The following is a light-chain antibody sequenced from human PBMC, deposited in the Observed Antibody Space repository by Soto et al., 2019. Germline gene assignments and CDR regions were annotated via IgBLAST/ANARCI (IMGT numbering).Light chain of an antibody. Sequence: EIVLTQSPGTLSLSPGERATLSCRASQSGSDSYLAWYQQKPGQPPRLLIYAASNRATGIPARFSGSGSGTDFTLTISSLDPEGFAVYYCQQRNDWPITFGQGTRLEIK. CDR2: AAS. CDR1: QSGSDSY. CDR3: QQRNDWPIT. J-gene: IGKJ5*01. V-gene: IGKV3D-20*02.